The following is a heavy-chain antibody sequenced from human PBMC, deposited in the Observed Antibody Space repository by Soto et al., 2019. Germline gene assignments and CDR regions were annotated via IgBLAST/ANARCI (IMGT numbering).Heavy chain of an antibody. D-gene: IGHD2-15*01. CDR2: IIPIFGTA. CDR3: ARDLHCSGGCNWFDP. V-gene: IGHV1-69*01. Sequence: QVQLVQSGAEVKKPGSSAKVSCKASGGTFSSYAISWVRQAPGQGLEWMGGIIPIFGTANYAQKFQGRVTITADESTSTAYMELSSLRSEDTAVYYCARDLHCSGGCNWFDPWGQGTLVTVSS. J-gene: IGHJ5*02. CDR1: GGTFSSYA.